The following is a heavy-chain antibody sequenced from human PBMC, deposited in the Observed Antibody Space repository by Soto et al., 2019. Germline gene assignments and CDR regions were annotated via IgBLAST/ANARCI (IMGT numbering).Heavy chain of an antibody. CDR2: IKPTSGGT. CDR1: GYTFAAFY. D-gene: IGHD4-17*01. Sequence: QVQLVQSGAEVKKPGASVKVSCKTSGYTFAAFYIHWIRQAPGQGLEWMGWIKPTSGGTVYAQNFQDRVTMTRYTSISSGYMELRRLNSDDPAVYYCARVPDYADYWGYFFDSWGQGPRVTVSS. CDR3: ARVPDYADYWGYFFDS. J-gene: IGHJ4*02. V-gene: IGHV1-2*02.